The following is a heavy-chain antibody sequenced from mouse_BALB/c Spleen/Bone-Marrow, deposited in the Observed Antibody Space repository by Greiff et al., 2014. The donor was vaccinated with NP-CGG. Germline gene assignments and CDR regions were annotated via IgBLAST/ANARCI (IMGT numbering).Heavy chain of an antibody. CDR3: TNPSFDY. V-gene: IGHV1S22*01. CDR1: GYTFTTYW. Sequence: LQQSGSELVRPGASVKLSCKAFGYTFTTYWMHWVKQRPGQGLEWIGNIYPGSGSTNYDEKFKSKATLTVDTSSSTAYTQLSSLTSVDTAVYYYTNPSFDYWGQGTSLTVSS. J-gene: IGHJ2*02. CDR2: IYPGSGST.